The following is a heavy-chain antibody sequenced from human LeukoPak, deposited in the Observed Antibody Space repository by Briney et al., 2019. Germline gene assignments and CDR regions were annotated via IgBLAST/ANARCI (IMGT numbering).Heavy chain of an antibody. CDR3: ARDLDWILFDY. Sequence: WGSLRLFCAASGFTFSTYWMHWVRQAPGKGLVWVARIRPEGTTTAYADSVKGRFTISRDNAKNTLFLQMNSLSAEDTAVYYCARDLDWILFDYWGQGTLVTVSS. V-gene: IGHV3-74*03. CDR2: IRPEGTTT. D-gene: IGHD3-9*01. J-gene: IGHJ4*02. CDR1: GFTFSTYW.